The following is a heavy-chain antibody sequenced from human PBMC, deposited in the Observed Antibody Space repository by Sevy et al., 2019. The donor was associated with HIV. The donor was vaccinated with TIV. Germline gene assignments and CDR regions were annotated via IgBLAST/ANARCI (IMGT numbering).Heavy chain of an antibody. CDR1: GFTFDDYA. Sequence: GGSLRLSCAASGFTFDDYAMHWVRQAPGKGLEWVSGISWNSGSIGYADTVKGRFTTSRENAKNSLYLQMNSLRAEDTALYYCAKDKGYCTNGVCYTSYYYYGMDVWGQGTTVTVSS. J-gene: IGHJ6*02. CDR2: ISWNSGSI. V-gene: IGHV3-9*01. D-gene: IGHD2-8*01. CDR3: AKDKGYCTNGVCYTSYYYYGMDV.